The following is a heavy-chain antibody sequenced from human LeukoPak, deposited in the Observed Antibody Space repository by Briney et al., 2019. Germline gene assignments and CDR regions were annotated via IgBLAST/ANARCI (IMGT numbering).Heavy chain of an antibody. CDR2: ISHTSSHI. V-gene: IGHV3-21*01. CDR1: GFTFSSYA. CDR3: ARVLDYYGSGSYSKDSYYYYMDV. J-gene: IGHJ6*03. D-gene: IGHD3-10*01. Sequence: PGGSLRLSCAASGFTFSSYAMSWVRQAPGKGLEWVSSISHTSSHIYYADSVRGRFTISRDNAKNSLYLQMNSLRVEDTAAYYCARVLDYYGSGSYSKDSYYYYMDVWGKGTTVTVSS.